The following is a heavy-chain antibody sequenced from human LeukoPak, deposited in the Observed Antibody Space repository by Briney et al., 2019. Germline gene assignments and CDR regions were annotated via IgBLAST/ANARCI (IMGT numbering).Heavy chain of an antibody. D-gene: IGHD2-15*01. CDR3: ANLVYCSGGSCYPTFDAFDI. Sequence: GGSLRLSCAASGFTFSSNWMHWVRQAPGKGLVWVSRINEDGSTTNYADSVKGRFTISRDNSKNTLYLQMNSLRAEDTAVYYCANLVYCSGGSCYPTFDAFDIWGQGTMVTVSS. CDR1: GFTFSSNW. J-gene: IGHJ3*02. V-gene: IGHV3-74*01. CDR2: INEDGSTT.